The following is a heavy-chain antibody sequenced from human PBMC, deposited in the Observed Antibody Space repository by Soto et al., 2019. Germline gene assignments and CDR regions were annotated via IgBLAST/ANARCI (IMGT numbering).Heavy chain of an antibody. CDR2: IYNGGST. J-gene: IGHJ6*02. D-gene: IGHD6-19*01. CDR3: ARDFTDSSGPTLGMGV. CDR1: GGSVSSGDYY. V-gene: IGHV4-30-4*01. Sequence: SETLSLTCTVSGGSVSSGDYYWTWIRQSPGKGLECIGYIYNGGSTYYNPSLKSRVTMSLDTSKNHFSLKLSSVTAADTAVYYCARDFTDSSGPTLGMGVWGQGTTVTVSS.